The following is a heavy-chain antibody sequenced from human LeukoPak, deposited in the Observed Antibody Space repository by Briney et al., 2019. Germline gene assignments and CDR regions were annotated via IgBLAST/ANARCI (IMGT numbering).Heavy chain of an antibody. J-gene: IGHJ4*02. CDR1: GGSISEGNHF. Sequence: SQTLSLTCTVSGGSISEGNHFWTWIRQPGGKGLEWIGRISPGGSVNYNPSLESRLTLSIDTSKNQFSLELTSVTAADTAMYFCGFSEGDFWGQGALVTVSS. V-gene: IGHV4-61*02. CDR2: ISPGGSV. CDR3: GFSEGDF. D-gene: IGHD6-25*01.